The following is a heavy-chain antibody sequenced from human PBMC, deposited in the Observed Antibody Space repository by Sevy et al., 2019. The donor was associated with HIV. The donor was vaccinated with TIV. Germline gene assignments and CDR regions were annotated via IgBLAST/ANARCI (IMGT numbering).Heavy chain of an antibody. CDR1: GFTFRIYG. CDR2: ISGPGALT. J-gene: IGHJ3*02. D-gene: IGHD4-17*01. Sequence: GGSLRLSCAASGFTFRIYGMSWVRQAPGKGLEWVSSISGPGALTYYADSVKGRFTISRDNSKNTLFLQMNSLRAEDTALYFCAKGDEPATDYADYVPNGFDIWGHGTMVTVSS. V-gene: IGHV3-23*01. CDR3: AKGDEPATDYADYVPNGFDI.